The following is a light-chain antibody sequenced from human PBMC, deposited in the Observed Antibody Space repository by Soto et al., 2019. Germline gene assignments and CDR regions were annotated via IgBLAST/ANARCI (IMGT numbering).Light chain of an antibody. J-gene: IGLJ1*01. CDR3: AAWDDSLNGDV. V-gene: IGLV1-44*01. CDR2: SNN. Sequence: QSVLTQPPSASGTPGQRVTISCSGRSSNIGRNNVNWYQQLPGTAPKLLIYSNNQRPSGVPGRFSGSKSGTSASLAISGLQSRDEADYYCAAWDDSLNGDVFAAGTKVTVL. CDR1: SSNIGRNN.